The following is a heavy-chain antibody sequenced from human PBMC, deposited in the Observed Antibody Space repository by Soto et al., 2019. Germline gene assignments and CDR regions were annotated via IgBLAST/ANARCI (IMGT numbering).Heavy chain of an antibody. CDR2: MSSRAGTI. J-gene: IGHJ4*02. V-gene: IGHV3-11*01. Sequence: GGSRRRSWAAAGCTFSDYYDSWIRQSPGKVLECVSYMSSRAGTISDADSVKVRFTMCRDNAKKPLYLQMNRLRAEDTAVYYCARAVYSSKTAFDYWRQGILVTVSS. D-gene: IGHD6-13*01. CDR1: GCTFSDYY. CDR3: ARAVYSSKTAFDY.